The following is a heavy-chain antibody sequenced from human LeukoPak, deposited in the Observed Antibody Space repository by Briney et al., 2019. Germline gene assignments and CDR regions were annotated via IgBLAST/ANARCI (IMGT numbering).Heavy chain of an antibody. V-gene: IGHV3-43*01. CDR2: MSWYGGST. CDR1: GLTLDDYT. Sequence: GGSLRLFCAASGLTLDDYTMHWVRHAPGKGLEGVSLMSWYGGSTNYADSVKGRFTISRDNSKNSLYLQMNSLRTEDTALYYCAKEFRGYAFDYWGQGTLVTVSS. J-gene: IGHJ4*02. CDR3: AKEFRGYAFDY. D-gene: IGHD3-10*01.